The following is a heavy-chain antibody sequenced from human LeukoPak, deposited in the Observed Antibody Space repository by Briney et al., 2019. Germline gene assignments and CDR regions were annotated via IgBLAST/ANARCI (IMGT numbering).Heavy chain of an antibody. V-gene: IGHV1-69*05. J-gene: IGHJ6*03. CDR3: ARGGVPAAMLGENYYYYYYMDV. CDR2: IIPIFGTA. Sequence: AASVKVSCKASGGTFSSYAISWVRQAPGQGLEWMGGIIPIFGTANYAQKLQGRVTMTTDTSTSTAYMELRSLRSDDTAVYYCARGGVPAAMLGENYYYYYYMDVWGKGTTVTVSS. CDR1: GGTFSSYA. D-gene: IGHD2-2*01.